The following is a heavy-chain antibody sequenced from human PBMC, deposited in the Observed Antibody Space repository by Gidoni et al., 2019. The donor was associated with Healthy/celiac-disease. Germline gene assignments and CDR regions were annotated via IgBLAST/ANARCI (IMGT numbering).Heavy chain of an antibody. V-gene: IGHV3-21*01. J-gene: IGHJ6*02. D-gene: IGHD3-10*01. Sequence: EVQLVESGGGLVKPGGSLRLSCAASGFSFRRYTMNWVRQAPGKGLEWVSSISSSSSYIYYADSVKGRFTISRDNAKNSLYLQMNSLRAEDTAVYYCAIPDYYGSGRYGMDVWGQGTTVTVSS. CDR2: ISSSSSYI. CDR3: AIPDYYGSGRYGMDV. CDR1: GFSFRRYT.